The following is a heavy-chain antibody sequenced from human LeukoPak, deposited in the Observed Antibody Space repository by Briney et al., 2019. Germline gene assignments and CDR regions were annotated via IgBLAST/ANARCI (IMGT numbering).Heavy chain of an antibody. V-gene: IGHV3-64*01. J-gene: IGHJ4*02. CDR3: AREGESYPDLDY. CDR1: GFTFSSYA. CDR2: ISSNGGST. Sequence: GGSLRLSCAASGFTFSSYAMHWVRQAPGKGLEYVSAISSNGGSTYYANSVKGRFTISRDNSKNTLYLQMNSLRAEDTAVYYCAREGESYPDLDYWGQGTLVTVSS. D-gene: IGHD3-10*01.